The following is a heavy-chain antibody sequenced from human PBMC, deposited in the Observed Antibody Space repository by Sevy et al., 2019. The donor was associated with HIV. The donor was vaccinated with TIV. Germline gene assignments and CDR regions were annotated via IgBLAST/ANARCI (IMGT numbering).Heavy chain of an antibody. CDR2: ISYDGSNK. CDR3: AKGLYSSTFYGMDV. V-gene: IGHV3-30*18. J-gene: IGHJ6*02. D-gene: IGHD6-13*01. Sequence: GGSLRLSCAASGFTFSSYGMHWVRQAPGKGLEWVAVISYDGSNKYYADSVKGRFTISRDNSKNTLYLQMNSLRAEDTAVYYCAKGLYSSTFYGMDVWCQGTTVTVSS. CDR1: GFTFSSYG.